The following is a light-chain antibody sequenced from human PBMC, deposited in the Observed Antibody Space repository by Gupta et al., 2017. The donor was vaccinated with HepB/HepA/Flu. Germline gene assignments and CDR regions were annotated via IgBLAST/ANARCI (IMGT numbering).Light chain of an antibody. Sequence: SGSPGKSVTFSCTGTSSDVGIYNYVSWYQQHPGKAPKLMIYDVNKRPSGVPDRFSGSKSGNTASLTISGLQAEDEADYYCCSYAGSHTFVVFGGGTKLTVL. CDR3: CSYAGSHTFVV. CDR1: SSDVGIYNY. CDR2: DVN. V-gene: IGLV2-11*03. J-gene: IGLJ3*02.